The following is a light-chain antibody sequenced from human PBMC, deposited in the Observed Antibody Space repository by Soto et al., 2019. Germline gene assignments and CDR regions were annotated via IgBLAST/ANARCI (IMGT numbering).Light chain of an antibody. CDR1: QGINNY. CDR2: AAS. Sequence: DVQLTQSPSSLSASVGDRVTITCRASQGINNYLAWYQQKPGKVPNLLIYAASTLQSGVPSRFSCSGDVTDFTLTISGLQPEDVATYYCQKFTSVPTFGGGTKVEI. V-gene: IGKV1-27*01. CDR3: QKFTSVPT. J-gene: IGKJ4*01.